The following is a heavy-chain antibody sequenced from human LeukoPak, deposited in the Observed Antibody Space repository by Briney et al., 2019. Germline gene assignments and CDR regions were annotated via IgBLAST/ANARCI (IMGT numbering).Heavy chain of an antibody. Sequence: ASVKVSCKASGYTFTDYYMHWVRQAPGQGLEWMGWINPNSGGTNYAQKFQGRVTMTRDTSISTAYMELSRLRSDDTAVYYCAREVELVAATVSGWFDPWGQGTLVTVSS. CDR3: AREVELVAATVSGWFDP. CDR1: GYTFTDYY. J-gene: IGHJ5*02. V-gene: IGHV1-2*02. CDR2: INPNSGGT. D-gene: IGHD2-15*01.